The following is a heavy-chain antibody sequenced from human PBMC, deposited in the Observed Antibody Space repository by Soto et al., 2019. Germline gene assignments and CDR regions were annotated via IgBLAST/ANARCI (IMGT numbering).Heavy chain of an antibody. Sequence: EVQLVESGGGLVQPGGSLRLSCAASGFTFSSYWMHWVRQAPGKGLVWVSRINSDGSSTSYADSVKGRFTISRDNAKKPLDRQRNIRGAEETVGFYCERVGALTGSFDLWARGTLSLSPQ. CDR2: INSDGSST. V-gene: IGHV3-74*01. CDR1: GFTFSSYW. CDR3: ERVGALTGSFDL. J-gene: IGHJ2*01. D-gene: IGHD3-16*01.